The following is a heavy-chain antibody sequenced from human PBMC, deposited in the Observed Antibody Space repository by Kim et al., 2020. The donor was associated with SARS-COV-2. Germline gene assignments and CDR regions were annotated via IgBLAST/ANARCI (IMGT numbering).Heavy chain of an antibody. J-gene: IGHJ4*02. D-gene: IGHD6-13*01. CDR3: ARAIAAAGTTFGY. V-gene: IGHV4-31*02. Sequence: YHPSLKSRVTISVDTSKNQFSLKLSSVTAAATAVYYCARAIAAAGTTFGYWGQGTLVTVSS.